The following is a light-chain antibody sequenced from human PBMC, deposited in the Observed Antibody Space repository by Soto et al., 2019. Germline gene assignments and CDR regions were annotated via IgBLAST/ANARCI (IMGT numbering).Light chain of an antibody. Sequence: VLTQPPSVSAAPGQKVTISCSGSSSNVGNNLVSWYQQLPGTAPTLVIYDNNRRPWGIPDRFSGSKSGTSATLGISGLQTGDEANYYCASWDSSLSAGVFGGGTKVTVL. CDR1: SSNVGNNL. CDR2: DNN. CDR3: ASWDSSLSAGV. J-gene: IGLJ2*01. V-gene: IGLV1-51*01.